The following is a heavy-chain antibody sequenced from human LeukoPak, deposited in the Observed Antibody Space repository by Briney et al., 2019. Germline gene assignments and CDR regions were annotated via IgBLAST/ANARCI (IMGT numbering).Heavy chain of an antibody. V-gene: IGHV4-59*08. CDR1: GDSISIYY. D-gene: IGHD6-19*01. CDR3: ARGVDGTGRRVYSLDY. CDR2: IYDSGST. J-gene: IGHJ4*02. Sequence: SETLSLTCTVSGDSISIYYLSGIRQPPGKGREWISYIYDSGSTNYNPSLKSRVTISVDTYKNQFSLKLSSVTAAETDVYYCARGVDGTGRRVYSLDYWGQGTLVTVSS.